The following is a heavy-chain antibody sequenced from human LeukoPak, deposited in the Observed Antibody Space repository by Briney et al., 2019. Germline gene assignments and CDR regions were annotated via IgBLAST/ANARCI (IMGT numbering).Heavy chain of an antibody. CDR2: ISSSGDTI. CDR1: EFTFSSYE. J-gene: IGHJ4*02. V-gene: IGHV3-48*03. Sequence: GGSLRLCCTASEFTFSSYEMNWVRQAPGKGLEWVSYISSSGDTIYYADSVKGRFTISRDNAKNSLYLQLNSLRAEDTAVYYCARVPRSSRIPIFRWGQGTLVTVSS. D-gene: IGHD3-3*01. CDR3: ARVPRSSRIPIFR.